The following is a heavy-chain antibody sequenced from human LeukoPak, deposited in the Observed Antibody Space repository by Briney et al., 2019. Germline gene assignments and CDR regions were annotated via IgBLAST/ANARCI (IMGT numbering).Heavy chain of an antibody. D-gene: IGHD3-3*01. CDR1: GGSISSYY. J-gene: IGHJ4*02. CDR2: IYYSGST. CDR3: ASSSIRFLEWLAFDY. V-gene: IGHV4-59*01. Sequence: SETLSLTCTVSGGSISSYYWSWIRQPPGKGLEWIGYIYYSGSTNYNPSLKSRVTISVDTSKNQFSLKLSSVTAADTAVYYCASSSIRFLEWLAFDYWGQGTLVTVSS.